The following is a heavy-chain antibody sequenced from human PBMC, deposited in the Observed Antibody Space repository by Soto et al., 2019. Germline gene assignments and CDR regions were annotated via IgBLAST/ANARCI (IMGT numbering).Heavy chain of an antibody. CDR1: GFSVSFYY. Sequence: EVQLVETGGALIQPGGSLRLSCAASGFSVSFYYMNWVRQAPGKGLEWVSVMYRGGSTYYADSVEGRFTISRDNFKNTLYLEMNSLRAEDTAVYYCARAGHCGGDCASESFQYWGQGTLVNVSS. CDR3: ARAGHCGGDCASESFQY. D-gene: IGHD2-21*02. J-gene: IGHJ1*01. V-gene: IGHV3-53*02. CDR2: MYRGGST.